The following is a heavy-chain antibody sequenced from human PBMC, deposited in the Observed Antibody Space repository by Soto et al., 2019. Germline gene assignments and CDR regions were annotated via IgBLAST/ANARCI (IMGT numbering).Heavy chain of an antibody. J-gene: IGHJ5*02. D-gene: IGHD3-3*01. V-gene: IGHV1-46*01. CDR3: ARPSGGNFGIIIEGSNWFDP. CDR1: GDTFTSYY. Sequence: ASVKVSCKAPGDTFTSYYLNWVRQAPGQGLEWMGVINPHGGSTKYAKKFQGRVTMTRDTSRSTVYMELRSLRSDDTAIYYCARPSGGNFGIIIEGSNWFDPWGQGTLVTVSS. CDR2: INPHGGST.